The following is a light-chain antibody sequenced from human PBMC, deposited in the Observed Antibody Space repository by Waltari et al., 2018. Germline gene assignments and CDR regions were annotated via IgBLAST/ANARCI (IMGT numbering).Light chain of an antibody. V-gene: IGKV1-39*01. CDR1: QTISSY. Sequence: IQMTQSPSSLSASVGDRVTITCPASQTISSYLNWYQQKPGKAPKLLIYAASSLQSGVPSRFSGSGSGTDFTLTISSLQPEDVATYYCQQSYSTLRTFGQGTKVEIK. J-gene: IGKJ1*01. CDR3: QQSYSTLRT. CDR2: AAS.